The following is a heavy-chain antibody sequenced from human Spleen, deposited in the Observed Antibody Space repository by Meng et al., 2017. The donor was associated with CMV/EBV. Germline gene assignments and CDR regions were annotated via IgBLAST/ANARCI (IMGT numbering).Heavy chain of an antibody. Sequence: ASVKVSCKASGYTFTNYGFSWVRQAPGQRLEWMGWISSYNGNTKYTQKLQGRVTMTTDTSTSTAYMELRSLRSDDTAVYYCARHIIVGVTTFEYWGQGTLVTVSS. J-gene: IGHJ4*02. CDR1: GYTFTNYG. CDR2: ISSYNGNT. CDR3: ARHIIVGVTTFEY. D-gene: IGHD1-26*01. V-gene: IGHV1-18*01.